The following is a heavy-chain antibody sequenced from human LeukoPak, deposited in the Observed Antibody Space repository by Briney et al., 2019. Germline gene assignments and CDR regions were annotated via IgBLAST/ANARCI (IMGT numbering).Heavy chain of an antibody. V-gene: IGHV4-39*07. CDR3: AREDDKRITIFWPAKKYNWFDP. D-gene: IGHD3-9*01. J-gene: IGHJ5*02. CDR1: GGSISSSSYY. CDR2: IYYSGST. Sequence: SETLSLTCTVSGGSISSSSYYWGWIRQPPGKGLEWIGSIYYSGSTYYNPSLKSRVTISVDTSKNQFSLKLSSVTAADTAVYYCAREDDKRITIFWPAKKYNWFDPWGQGTLVTVSS.